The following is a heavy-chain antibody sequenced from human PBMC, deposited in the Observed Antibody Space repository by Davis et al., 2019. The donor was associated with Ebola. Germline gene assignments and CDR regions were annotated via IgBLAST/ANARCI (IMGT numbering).Heavy chain of an antibody. CDR1: GFAVSHNY. J-gene: IGHJ4*02. CDR2: IYSGGST. D-gene: IGHD1-7*01. CDR3: ARVLGGTY. Sequence: GESLKISCAVSGFAVSHNYMSWVRQAPGKGLAWVSVIYSGGSTDYADSVKGRFAISRDNSKNTLYLQMNSLRVEDTAVYYCARVLGGTYWGQGTLVSGSS. V-gene: IGHV3-66*01.